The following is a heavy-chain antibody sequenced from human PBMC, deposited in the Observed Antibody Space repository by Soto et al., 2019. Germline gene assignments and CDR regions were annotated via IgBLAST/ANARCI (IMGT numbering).Heavy chain of an antibody. CDR2: ISGSGGST. D-gene: IGHD5-18*01. Sequence: EVQLVESGGGLIQPGGSLRLSCAASGFTVSSNYMSWVRQAPGKGLEWVSAISGSGGSTYYADSVKGRFTISRDNSKNTLYLQMNSLRAEDTAVYYCAKVDTAMAYYFDYWGQGTLVTVSS. CDR1: GFTVSSNY. J-gene: IGHJ4*02. CDR3: AKVDTAMAYYFDY. V-gene: IGHV3-23*04.